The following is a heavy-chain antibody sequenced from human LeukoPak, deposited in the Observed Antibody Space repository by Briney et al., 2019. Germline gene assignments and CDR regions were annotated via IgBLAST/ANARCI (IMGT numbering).Heavy chain of an antibody. CDR2: INWNGGST. CDR1: GFTFDDYG. J-gene: IGHJ5*02. D-gene: IGHD3-10*01. Sequence: GGSLRLSCAASGFTFDDYGMSWGRQAPGKGLEWVSGINWNGGSTGYAASVKGRFTISRDNAKNSLYLQMNSLRAEDTALYYCAREARLTGSGSYPYNWFDPWGQGTLVTVSS. V-gene: IGHV3-20*04. CDR3: AREARLTGSGSYPYNWFDP.